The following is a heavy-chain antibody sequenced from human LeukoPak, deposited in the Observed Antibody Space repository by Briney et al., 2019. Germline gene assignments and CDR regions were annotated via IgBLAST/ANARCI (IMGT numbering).Heavy chain of an antibody. Sequence: ASVKVSCKASGGTFSSYAISGVRQAPGQGLEWMGGIISIFGTANYAQKFQGRVTITADESTSTAYMELSSLRSEDTAVYYCARGSLDYYGYYFDYWGQGTLVTVSS. V-gene: IGHV1-69*13. CDR2: IISIFGTA. D-gene: IGHD3-10*01. J-gene: IGHJ4*02. CDR3: ARGSLDYYGYYFDY. CDR1: GGTFSSYA.